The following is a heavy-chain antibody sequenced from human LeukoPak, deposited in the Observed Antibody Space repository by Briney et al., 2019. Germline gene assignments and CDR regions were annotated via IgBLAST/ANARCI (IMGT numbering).Heavy chain of an antibody. V-gene: IGHV3-7*01. J-gene: IGHJ4*02. CDR2: IKPDGSQR. D-gene: IGHD6-13*01. CDR1: GFMFRDYW. Sequence: GGSLRLSCAASGFMFRDYWMDWLRQAPGMGLEWVASIKPDGSQRDYVDSVKGRFTISRDNAQNSLYLQMNSLRVEDTAVYYCARGRGSSSWYFDYWGQGTLVTVSS. CDR3: ARGRGSSSWYFDY.